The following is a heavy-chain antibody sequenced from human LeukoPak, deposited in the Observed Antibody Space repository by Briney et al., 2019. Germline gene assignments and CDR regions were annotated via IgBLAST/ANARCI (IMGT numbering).Heavy chain of an antibody. V-gene: IGHV4-39*01. CDR1: GGSISSSSYY. D-gene: IGHD3-9*01. CDR2: IYYSGST. CDR3: ARIRYYDILTGYYPIMYYYGMDV. J-gene: IGHJ6*02. Sequence: PSETLSLTCTVSGGSISSSSYYWGWIRQPPGKGLEWIGSIYYSGSTYYNPSLRSRVTISVDTSKNQFSLKLSSVTAADTAVYYCARIRYYDILTGYYPIMYYYGMDVWGQGTTVTVSS.